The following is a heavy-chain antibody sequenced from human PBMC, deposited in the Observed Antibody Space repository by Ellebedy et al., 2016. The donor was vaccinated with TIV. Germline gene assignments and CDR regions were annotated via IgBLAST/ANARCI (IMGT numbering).Heavy chain of an antibody. D-gene: IGHD4-23*01. CDR1: GYTLTELS. CDR3: ANLYGGNDGP. Sequence: ASVKVSXXVSGYTLTELSMHWVRQAPGKGLEWMGGFDPEDGETIYAQKFQGRVTMTEDTSTDTAYMELSSLRSEDTAVYYCANLYGGNDGPWGQGTLVTVSS. V-gene: IGHV1-24*01. J-gene: IGHJ5*02. CDR2: FDPEDGET.